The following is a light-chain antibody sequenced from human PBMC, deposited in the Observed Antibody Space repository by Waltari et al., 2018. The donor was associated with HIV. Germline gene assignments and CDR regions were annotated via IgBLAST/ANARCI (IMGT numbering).Light chain of an antibody. CDR3: CSCPRSGIRYV. CDR2: EVT. CDR1: SSNVGSDDL. J-gene: IGLJ1*01. Sequence: QSSLTPPAPVAGSPGQSITITCPGTSSNVGSDDLVSWYQQHPGEAPKLIIYEVTKRPSGVSNRFSGSKSGNTASLTISGLQAEDEADYYCCSCPRSGIRYVFGTGTKVTVL. V-gene: IGLV2-23*02.